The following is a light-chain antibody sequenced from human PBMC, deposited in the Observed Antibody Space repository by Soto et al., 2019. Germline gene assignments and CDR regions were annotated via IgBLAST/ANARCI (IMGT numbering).Light chain of an antibody. Sequence: QSVLTQPPSASGSPGQSVTISCTGTSSDVGGYNFVSWYQQHPGKAPQLIIYEVTKRPSGVPDRFSGSKSGNTASLTVSGLQTEDEADYYCSSYAATNNYGFGSGTKLTVL. CDR1: SSDVGGYNF. V-gene: IGLV2-8*01. J-gene: IGLJ1*01. CDR2: EVT. CDR3: SSYAATNNYG.